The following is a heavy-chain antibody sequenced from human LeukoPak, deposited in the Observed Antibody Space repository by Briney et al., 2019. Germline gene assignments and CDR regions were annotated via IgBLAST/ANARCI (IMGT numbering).Heavy chain of an antibody. D-gene: IGHD4-17*01. CDR2: ISVYNGNT. CDR3: ARDDYGDSKGRFDP. Sequence: ASVKVSCKASGYTFNNYGITWVRQAPGQGLEWMGWISVYNGNTNYAQKLQGRLAMTTDTSTSTAYMELRSLRSDDTAVYYCARDDYGDSKGRFDPWGQGTLVTVSS. CDR1: GYTFNNYG. V-gene: IGHV1-18*01. J-gene: IGHJ5*02.